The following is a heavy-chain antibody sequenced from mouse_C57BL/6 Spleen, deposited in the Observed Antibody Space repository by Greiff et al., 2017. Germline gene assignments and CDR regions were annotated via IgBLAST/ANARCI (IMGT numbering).Heavy chain of an antibody. D-gene: IGHD1-1*01. CDR3: SRPCPCHFGRSYNVGY. V-gene: IGHV5-17*01. CDR2: ISSGSSTI. Sequence: EVQRVESGGGLVKPGGSLKLSCAASGFTFSDYGMHWVRQAPEMGLEWVAYISSGSSTIYYADTVKGRCTITRDNANDTLFLPMTRLRSEYTALYDCSRPCPCHFGRSYNVGYWGKGTTLTVAS. J-gene: IGHJ2*01. CDR1: GFTFSDYG.